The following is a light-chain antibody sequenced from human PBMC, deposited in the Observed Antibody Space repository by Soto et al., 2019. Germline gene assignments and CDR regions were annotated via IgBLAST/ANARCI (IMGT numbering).Light chain of an antibody. CDR1: QSVSNS. CDR3: QQYNSYSIT. CDR2: DAS. V-gene: IGKV3-11*01. Sequence: EIVLTQSPATLSLSPGERAIFSCRASQSVSNSLAWYQQKPGQAPRLLIYDASNRATGIPARFSGSGSGTDFTLTISSLQPDDFATYYCQQYNSYSITFGQGTRLEIK. J-gene: IGKJ5*01.